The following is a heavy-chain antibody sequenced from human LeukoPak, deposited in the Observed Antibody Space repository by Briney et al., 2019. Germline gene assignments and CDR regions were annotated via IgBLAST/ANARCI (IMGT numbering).Heavy chain of an antibody. J-gene: IGHJ4*02. D-gene: IGHD3-10*01. CDR2: IKQDGSEK. CDR1: GFTFSSYW. CDR3: ARDTDGSGSYYLDY. V-gene: IGHV3-7*01. Sequence: GGSLRLSSAASGFTFSSYWMSWVRQAPGKGLEWVANIKQDGSEKYYVDSVKGRFTISRDNAKNSLYLQMNSLRAEDTAVYYCARDTDGSGSYYLDYWGQGTLVTVSS.